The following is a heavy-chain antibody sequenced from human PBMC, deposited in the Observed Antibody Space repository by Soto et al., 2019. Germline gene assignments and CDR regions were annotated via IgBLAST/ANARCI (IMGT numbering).Heavy chain of an antibody. Sequence: EVQLLESGGGLVQPGGSLRLSCAASGFTFSSYAMSWVRQAPGKGLEWVAAISGSGGSTYYADSVKGRFTISRDNSKNTLYLQMNSLRAEDTAVYYCAKDRPAPYSSCYQRYFDYWGQVTLVTVSS. J-gene: IGHJ4*02. V-gene: IGHV3-23*01. D-gene: IGHD3-22*01. CDR2: ISGSGGST. CDR1: GFTFSSYA. CDR3: AKDRPAPYSSCYQRYFDY.